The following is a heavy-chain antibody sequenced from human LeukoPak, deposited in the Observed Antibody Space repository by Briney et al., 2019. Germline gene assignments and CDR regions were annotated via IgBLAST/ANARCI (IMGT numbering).Heavy chain of an antibody. V-gene: IGHV3-7*04. Sequence: GGSLRLSCAASGFTFNSYWMNWVRQAPGKGLEWVANVKEDGSEKYYVDSVKGRFTISRDNAKNSLYLQMNSLRAEDTAVYYCARGVDVWGQGTTVTVS. J-gene: IGHJ6*02. CDR1: GFTFNSYW. CDR3: ARGVDV. CDR2: VKEDGSEK.